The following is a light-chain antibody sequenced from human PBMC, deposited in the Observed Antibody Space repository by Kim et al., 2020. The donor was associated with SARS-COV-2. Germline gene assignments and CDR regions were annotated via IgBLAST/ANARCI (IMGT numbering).Light chain of an antibody. V-gene: IGLV3-21*04. J-gene: IGLJ1*01. Sequence: SYELTQPPSVSVAPGKTARITCGGNNIGSKSVHWYQQKPGQAPVLVIYYDSDRPSGIPERFSGSNSGNTATLTISRVEAGDEADYYYQVWDTSSDHPYVF. CDR1: NIGSKS. CDR2: YDS. CDR3: QVWDTSSDHPYV.